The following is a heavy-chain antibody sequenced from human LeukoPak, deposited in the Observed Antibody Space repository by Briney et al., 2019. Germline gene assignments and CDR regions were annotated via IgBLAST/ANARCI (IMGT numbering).Heavy chain of an antibody. CDR2: ISAYNGNT. CDR1: GGTFSSYA. Sequence: ASVKVSCKASGGTFSSYAISWVRQAPGQGLEWMGWISAYNGNTNYAQKLQGRVTMTTDTSTSTAYMELRSLRSDDTAVYYCARDGGPVQFDPWGQRTLVTVSS. D-gene: IGHD2-15*01. CDR3: ARDGGPVQFDP. J-gene: IGHJ5*02. V-gene: IGHV1-18*01.